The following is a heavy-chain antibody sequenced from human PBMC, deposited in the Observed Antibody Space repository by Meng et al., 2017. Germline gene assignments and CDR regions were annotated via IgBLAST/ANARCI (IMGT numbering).Heavy chain of an antibody. CDR2: INAGNGNT. J-gene: IGHJ5*02. V-gene: IGHV1-3*01. CDR3: ARDRSRLSTVTLLFDP. D-gene: IGHD4-17*01. Sequence: QGRLVQSGAGVKKPGASVKVSCKASGYTFTSYAMHWVRQAPGQRLEWMGWINAGNGNTKYSQKFQGRVTITRDTSASTAYMELSSLRSEDTAVYYCARDRSRLSTVTLLFDPWGQGTLVTVSS. CDR1: GYTFTSYA.